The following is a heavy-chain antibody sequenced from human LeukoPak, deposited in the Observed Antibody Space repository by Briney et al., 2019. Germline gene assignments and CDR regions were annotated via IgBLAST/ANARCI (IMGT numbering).Heavy chain of an antibody. J-gene: IGHJ6*03. CDR1: GGSISSSSYY. CDR3: ASGAYSYYYMDV. V-gene: IGHV4-39*07. D-gene: IGHD4-11*01. Sequence: SETLSLTCSVSGGSISSSSYYWGWIRQPPGKGLEWIGTMFYSGSTDYNTSLKSRVTMSVDTSKNQFSLKLSSVTAADTAVYYCASGAYSYYYMDVWGKGTTVTISS. CDR2: MFYSGST.